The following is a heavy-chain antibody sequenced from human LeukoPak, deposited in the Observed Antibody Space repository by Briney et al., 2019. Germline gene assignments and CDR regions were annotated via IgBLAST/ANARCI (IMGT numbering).Heavy chain of an antibody. CDR1: GGSISSYY. CDR3: ARDRDGIAVAGTAGRYYYYGMDV. Sequence: SETLSLTCTVSGGSISSYYWSWIRQPAGKGLEWIGRIYTSGSTNYNPSLKSRVTMSVDTSKNQFSLKLSSVTAADTAVYYCARDRDGIAVAGTAGRYYYYGMDVWGQGTTVTVSS. D-gene: IGHD6-19*01. V-gene: IGHV4-4*07. J-gene: IGHJ6*02. CDR2: IYTSGST.